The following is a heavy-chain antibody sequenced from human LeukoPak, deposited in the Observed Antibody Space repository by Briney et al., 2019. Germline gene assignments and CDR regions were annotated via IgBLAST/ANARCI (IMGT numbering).Heavy chain of an antibody. V-gene: IGHV1-8*01. CDR1: GYTFTSYD. CDR3: ARGARVPARVFLLGYYYYMDV. Sequence: ASVKVSCKASGYTFTSYDINGVRQATGQGLEGMGWMNPNSGNTGYAQKFQGRVTMTRNTSISTAYMELSSLRSEDTAVYYCARGARVPARVFLLGYYYYMDVWGKGTTVTVSS. D-gene: IGHD2-2*01. J-gene: IGHJ6*03. CDR2: MNPNSGNT.